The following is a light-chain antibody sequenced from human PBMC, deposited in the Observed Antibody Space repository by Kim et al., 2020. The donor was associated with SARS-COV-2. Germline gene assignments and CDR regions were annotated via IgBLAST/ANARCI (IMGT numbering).Light chain of an antibody. CDR3: AAWDDSLSAWV. CDR1: SSNIGSNY. J-gene: IGLJ3*02. V-gene: IGLV1-47*01. CDR2: RNN. Sequence: GQWYTIAWSGSSSNIGSNYVYWYRQLPGTAPKLLIYRNNQRPSGVPDLFSGSKSGTSASLAISGLRSEDEADYYCAAWDDSLSAWVFGGGTQLTVL.